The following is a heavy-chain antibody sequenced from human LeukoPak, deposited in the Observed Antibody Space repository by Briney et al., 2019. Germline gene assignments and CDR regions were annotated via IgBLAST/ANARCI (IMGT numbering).Heavy chain of an antibody. CDR1: GFTFSKYY. D-gene: IGHD1-26*01. V-gene: IGHV3-7*01. CDR3: ARDVGPSDY. CDR2: IKEDGSEK. J-gene: IGHJ4*02. Sequence: GGSLRLSCAASGFTFSKYYMRWVRQAPGKGLEWVATIKEDGSEKPYVDSVKGRFTISRDNAKNSLYLQMNSLRVEDTAVYYCARDVGPSDYCGQGTLVTISS.